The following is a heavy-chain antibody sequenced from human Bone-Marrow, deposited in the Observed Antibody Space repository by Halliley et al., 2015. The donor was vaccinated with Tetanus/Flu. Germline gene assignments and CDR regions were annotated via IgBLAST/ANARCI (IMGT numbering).Heavy chain of an antibody. Sequence: LRLSCTVHGESFSGYYWNWIRQPPGKGLEWIGEINHTGSTNYNPSLKSRVPISGDTSKKQLSRNRSSVTAADTAVYFCARLLRGNYNDAFDVWGQGTLVTVSS. CDR3: ARLLRGNYNDAFDV. D-gene: IGHD1-1*01. CDR2: INHTGST. V-gene: IGHV4-34*01. CDR1: GESFSGYY. J-gene: IGHJ3*01.